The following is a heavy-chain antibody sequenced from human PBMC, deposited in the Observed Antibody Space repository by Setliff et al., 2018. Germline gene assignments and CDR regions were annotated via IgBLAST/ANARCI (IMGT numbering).Heavy chain of an antibody. D-gene: IGHD2-15*01. CDR3: ASAEVVVAP. J-gene: IGHJ4*02. V-gene: IGHV1-3*01. CDR1: GYTFSANA. Sequence: GASVKVSCKASGYTFSANAIHWVRQAPGQRLEWMGWINAADGNTKYSQKFQGRVTITRDTSASTVYMELSSLRSEDTAVYYCASAEVVVAPWGQGTLVTVSS. CDR2: INAADGNT.